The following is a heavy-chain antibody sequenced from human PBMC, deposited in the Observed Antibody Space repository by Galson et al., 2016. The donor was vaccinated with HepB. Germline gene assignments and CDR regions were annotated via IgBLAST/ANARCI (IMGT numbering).Heavy chain of an antibody. CDR1: GFTVSGTY. CDR2: LFSSGAS. V-gene: IGHV3-53*01. CDR3: EAHSDTFDV. J-gene: IGHJ3*01. Sequence: SLRLSCAASGFTVSGTYMSWARLAPGKGLQWVSSLFSSGASFYTESLRGRFTVSRDTSTNTLYLQMNSLRADDSAVYYCEAHSDTFDVWGQGTVVTV. D-gene: IGHD6-6*01.